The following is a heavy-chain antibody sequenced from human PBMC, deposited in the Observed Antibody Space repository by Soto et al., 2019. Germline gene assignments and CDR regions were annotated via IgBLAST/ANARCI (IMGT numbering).Heavy chain of an antibody. D-gene: IGHD3-9*01. CDR3: ARVGHYDILTGYSSYFDY. Sequence: ASGKGCCKASGGTFSSYAISWVRQAPGQGLEWMGGIIPIFGTANYAQKFQGRVTITADESTSTAYMELSSLRSEDTAVYYCARVGHYDILTGYSSYFDY. CDR2: IIPIFGTA. J-gene: IGHJ4*03. V-gene: IGHV1-69*13. CDR1: GGTFSSYA.